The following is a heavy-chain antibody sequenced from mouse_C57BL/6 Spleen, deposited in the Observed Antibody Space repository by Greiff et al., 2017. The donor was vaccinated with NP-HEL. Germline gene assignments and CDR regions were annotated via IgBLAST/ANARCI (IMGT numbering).Heavy chain of an antibody. D-gene: IGHD3-2*02. Sequence: VQLQQSGAELVRPGASVTLSCKASGYTFTDYEMHWVKQTPVHGLEWIGAIDPETGGTAYNQKFKGKAILTADKSSSTAYMELRSLTSEDSAVYYCTRSGGQLRLQFAYWGQGTLVTVSA. CDR2: IDPETGGT. J-gene: IGHJ3*01. CDR1: GYTFTDYE. V-gene: IGHV1-15*01. CDR3: TRSGGQLRLQFAY.